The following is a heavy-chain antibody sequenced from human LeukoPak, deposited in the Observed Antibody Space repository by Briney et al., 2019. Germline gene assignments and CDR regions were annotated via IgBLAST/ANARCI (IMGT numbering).Heavy chain of an antibody. V-gene: IGHV3-13*01. CDR3: ARSFSMVRGVWFDP. Sequence: GGSLRLSCAASGFTFSSYDMHWVRQATGKGLEWVSAIGTAGDTYYPGSVKGRFTISRENAKNSLYLQMNSLRAGDTAVYYCARSFSMVRGVWFDPWGQGTLVTVSS. D-gene: IGHD3-10*01. CDR1: GFTFSSYD. CDR2: IGTAGDT. J-gene: IGHJ5*02.